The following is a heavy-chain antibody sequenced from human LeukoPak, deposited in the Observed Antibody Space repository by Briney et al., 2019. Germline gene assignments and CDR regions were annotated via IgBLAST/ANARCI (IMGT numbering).Heavy chain of an antibody. CDR2: IGGSGGWI. Sequence: GGSLRLSCAASGFSFSNYAMSWVRQAPGKGLEWVSVIGGSGGWIHYTDSVKGRFTVSRDNSNSILYLQMNSLRAEDTAVYFCAKDPTGYSSKWGQGTLVTVSS. J-gene: IGHJ4*02. V-gene: IGHV3-23*01. D-gene: IGHD6-19*01. CDR1: GFSFSNYA. CDR3: AKDPTGYSSK.